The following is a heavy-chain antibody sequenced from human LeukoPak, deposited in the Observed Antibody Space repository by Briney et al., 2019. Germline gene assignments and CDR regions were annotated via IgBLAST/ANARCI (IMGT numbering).Heavy chain of an antibody. CDR3: ARRRGSGGDAFDI. J-gene: IGHJ3*02. Sequence: GESLKISCKGSGYSFTSYWIGWVRQLPGKGLEWMGIIYPGDSDTRYSPSFQGQVTISADKSISTAYLQWSSLKAPDTAMYYCARRRGSGGDAFDIWGQGTMVTVSS. V-gene: IGHV5-51*01. CDR2: IYPGDSDT. CDR1: GYSFTSYW. D-gene: IGHD1-26*01.